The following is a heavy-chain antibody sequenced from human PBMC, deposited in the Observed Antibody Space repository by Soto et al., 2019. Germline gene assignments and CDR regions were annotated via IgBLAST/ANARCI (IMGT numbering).Heavy chain of an antibody. V-gene: IGHV4-61*01. CDR1: GSVVNLSGY. Sequence: GSVVNLSGYRSSKKKPPGKGLEWIGYIYYSGSTNYNPSLKSRVTISVDTSKNQFSLKLSSVTAADTAVYYCSRGCHWGSYSSYYLDYRGQGTPVTVSS. J-gene: IGHJ4*02. D-gene: IGHD3-16*02. CDR2: IYYSGST. CDR3: SRGCHWGSYSSYYLDY.